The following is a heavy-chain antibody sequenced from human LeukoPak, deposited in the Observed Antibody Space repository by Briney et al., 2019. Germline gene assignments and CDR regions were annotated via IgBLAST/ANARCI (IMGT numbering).Heavy chain of an antibody. J-gene: IGHJ5*02. CDR3: ARGGLVVVVAATPSTTPGLLHWLDP. Sequence: GASVKVSCKASGYTFTSYGISWVRQAPGQGLEWMGWISAYNGNTKYAQKVLGRVTMTTDTSTSTAYMELRSLRSYDTAVYYCARGGLVVVVAATPSTTPGLLHWLDPWGQGTLVSVSS. CDR2: ISAYNGNT. V-gene: IGHV1-18*01. D-gene: IGHD2-15*01. CDR1: GYTFTSYG.